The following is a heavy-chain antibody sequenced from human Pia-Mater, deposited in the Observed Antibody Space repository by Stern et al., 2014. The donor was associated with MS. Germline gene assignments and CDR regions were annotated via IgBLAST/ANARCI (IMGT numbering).Heavy chain of an antibody. CDR2: ITPIFGSA. CDR1: GDTFTDYA. D-gene: IGHD1-1*01. CDR3: AREVGSLAMDV. Sequence: QVQLVQSGAEVKKPGSSVKVSCKASGDTFTDYAIRWVRQAPGPGPEWMGGITPIFGSADYAQKFQGRLTITADRSTSTAYMDLSSLTSEDTAVYYCAREVGSLAMDVWGQGTTVIVSS. J-gene: IGHJ6*01. V-gene: IGHV1-69*06.